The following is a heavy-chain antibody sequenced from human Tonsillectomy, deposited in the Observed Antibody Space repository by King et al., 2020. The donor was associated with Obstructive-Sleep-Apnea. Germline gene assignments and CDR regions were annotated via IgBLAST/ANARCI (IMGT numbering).Heavy chain of an antibody. CDR3: ARSYCYDSSGPRGGYYFDF. V-gene: IGHV4-31*03. D-gene: IGHD3-22*01. Sequence: QLQESGPGLVKPSQTLSLTCTVSGGSISSASYYWTWIRQHPGKGLEWIGYIYYSGTTYYNPSLKSRVIISVDTSKSQFSLKLGSVTAADTAVYYCARSYCYDSSGPRGGYYFDFWGQGTLVTVSS. CDR1: GGSISSASYY. CDR2: IYYSGTT. J-gene: IGHJ4*02.